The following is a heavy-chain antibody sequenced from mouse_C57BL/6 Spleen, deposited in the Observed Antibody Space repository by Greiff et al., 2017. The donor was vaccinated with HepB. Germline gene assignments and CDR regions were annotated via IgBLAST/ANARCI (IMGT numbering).Heavy chain of an antibody. V-gene: IGHV3-6*01. CDR2: ISYDGSN. CDR1: GYSITSGYY. CDR3: ARGGYYTLAY. J-gene: IGHJ3*01. Sequence: EVKLQESGPGLVKPSQSLSLTCSVTGYSITSGYYWNWIRQFPGNKLEWMGYISYDGSNNYNPSLKNRISITRDTSKNQFFLKLNSVTTEDTATYYCARGGYYTLAYWGQGTLVTVSA. D-gene: IGHD2-12*01.